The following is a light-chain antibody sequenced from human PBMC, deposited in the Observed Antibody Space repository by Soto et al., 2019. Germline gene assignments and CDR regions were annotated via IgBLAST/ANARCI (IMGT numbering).Light chain of an antibody. CDR1: QDISNY. Sequence: DIQMTQSPSSLSASVGDRFAMTCHASQDISNYLNWYQQKPGKAPKLLIYDASNLETGVPSRFSGSGSGTDFTFTISSLQPEDIATYYCQQYDNLPLTFGGGTKVDI. CDR3: QQYDNLPLT. V-gene: IGKV1-33*01. J-gene: IGKJ4*01. CDR2: DAS.